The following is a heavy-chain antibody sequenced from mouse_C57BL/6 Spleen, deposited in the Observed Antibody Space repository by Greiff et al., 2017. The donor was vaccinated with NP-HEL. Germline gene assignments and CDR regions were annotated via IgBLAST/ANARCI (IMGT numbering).Heavy chain of an antibody. J-gene: IGHJ3*01. Sequence: VQLQHSGAELVRPGASVKLSCTASGFNIKDYYMHWVKQRPEQGLEWIGRIDPEDGDTEYAPKFQGKATMTADTSSNTAYLQLSSLTSEDTAVYYCTINPYYYGSSQAWFAYWGQGTLVTVSA. V-gene: IGHV14-1*01. CDR3: TINPYYYGSSQAWFAY. CDR1: GFNIKDYY. CDR2: IDPEDGDT. D-gene: IGHD1-1*01.